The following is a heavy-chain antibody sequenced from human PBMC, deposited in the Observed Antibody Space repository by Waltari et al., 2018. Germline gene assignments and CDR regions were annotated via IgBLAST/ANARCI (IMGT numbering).Heavy chain of an antibody. CDR3: AKPPVGQLGRQWYYYYMDV. CDR1: GFTFSSYG. CDR2: IRYDGSNK. D-gene: IGHD6-6*01. V-gene: IGHV3-30*02. Sequence: QVQLVESGGGVVQPGGSLRLSCAASGFTFSSYGMHWVRTAPGKGLEWVAFIRYDGSNKYYADSVKGRFTISRDNSKNTLYLQMNSLRAEDTAVYYCAKPPVGQLGRQWYYYYMDVWGKGTTVTISS. J-gene: IGHJ6*03.